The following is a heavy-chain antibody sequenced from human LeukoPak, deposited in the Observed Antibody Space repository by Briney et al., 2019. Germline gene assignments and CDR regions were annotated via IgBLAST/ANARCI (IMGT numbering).Heavy chain of an antibody. CDR1: GGTFSSYA. CDR3: AASYYYDSSGYRDELYAFDI. CDR2: IIPIFGTA. J-gene: IGHJ3*02. D-gene: IGHD3-22*01. V-gene: IGHV1-69*05. Sequence: SVKVSCKASGGTFSSYAISWVRQAPGQGLEWMGRIIPIFGTANYAQKFQGRVTITTDESTSTAYMELSSLRSEDTAVYYCAASYYYDSSGYRDELYAFDIGGQGTMVTVSS.